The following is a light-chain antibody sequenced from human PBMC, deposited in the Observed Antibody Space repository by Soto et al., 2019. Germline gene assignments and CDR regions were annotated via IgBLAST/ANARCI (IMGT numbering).Light chain of an antibody. CDR2: YDS. CDR1: NIGSNS. J-gene: IGLJ1*01. CDR3: QVWDSSSARYV. V-gene: IGLV3-21*04. Sequence: SYELTQPPSVSVAPGKTARVTCGGENIGSNSVHWYQQKPGQAPVVVMYYDSDRPSGIPERFSGSNSGNTATLTINRVEAGDEADYYCQVWDSSSARYVFGAGTKLTVL.